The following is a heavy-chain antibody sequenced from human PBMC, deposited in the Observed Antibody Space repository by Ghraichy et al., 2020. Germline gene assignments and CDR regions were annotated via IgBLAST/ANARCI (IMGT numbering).Heavy chain of an antibody. CDR3: ARRQTGDNAFDI. Sequence: SETLSLTCTVSGGSISSYYWSWIRQPPGKGLEWIGYIYYSGSTNYNPSLKSRVTISVDSSKNQFSLKLSSVTAADTAVYFCARRQTGDNAFDIWGQGTMVTVSS. D-gene: IGHD7-27*01. CDR1: GGSISSYY. V-gene: IGHV4-59*08. CDR2: IYYSGST. J-gene: IGHJ3*02.